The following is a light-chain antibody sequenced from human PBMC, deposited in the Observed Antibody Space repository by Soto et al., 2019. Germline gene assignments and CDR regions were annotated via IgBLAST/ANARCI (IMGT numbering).Light chain of an antibody. J-gene: IGKJ4*01. V-gene: IGKV3-11*01. CDR1: QSVSSY. CDR2: DAS. Sequence: EIVLTQSPATLSLSPGERATLSSSASQSVSSYLASYQQKPGQAPRLLIYDASNRATGIPARLSGSGSGTDFTLTISSLEPEDFAVYYCQQRSNWLTFGGGTKVDIK. CDR3: QQRSNWLT.